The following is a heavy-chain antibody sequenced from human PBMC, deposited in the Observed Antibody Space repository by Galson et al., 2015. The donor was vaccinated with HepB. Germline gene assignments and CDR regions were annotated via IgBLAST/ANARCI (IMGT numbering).Heavy chain of an antibody. V-gene: IGHV6-1*01. D-gene: IGHD3-10*01. CDR3: ARSTRNPRYYYGSGSDGMDV. J-gene: IGHJ6*02. CDR2: TYYRSKWYN. Sequence: CAISGDSVSSNSAAWNWIRQSPSRGLEWLGRTYYRSKWYNDYAVSVKSRITINPDTSKNQSSLQLNSVTPEDTAVYYCARSTRNPRYYYGSGSDGMDVWGQGTTVTVSS. CDR1: GDSVSSNSAA.